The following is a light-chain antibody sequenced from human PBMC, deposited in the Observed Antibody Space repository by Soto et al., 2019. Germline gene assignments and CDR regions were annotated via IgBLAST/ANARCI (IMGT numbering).Light chain of an antibody. CDR2: WAT. CDR1: QYVFDNSKNRNH. CDR3: LQYFRSPLT. J-gene: IGKJ4*01. V-gene: IGKV4-1*01. Sequence: DIEMTQSPDSLSVSMCEIATLNFTISQYVFDNSKNRNHLSWYQQKPGQPPKLLIYWATTRESGVPDRFSGSGSGTDFTLTVSGLQAEDVAIYYCLQYFRSPLTFGGGTKVDI.